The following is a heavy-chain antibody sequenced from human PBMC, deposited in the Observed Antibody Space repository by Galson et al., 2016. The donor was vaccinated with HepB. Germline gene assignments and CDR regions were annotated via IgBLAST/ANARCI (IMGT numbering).Heavy chain of an antibody. CDR3: VHRVPPGLIDY. CDR2: ISWDDQK. Sequence: PALVKPTQTLTLTCTFSEFSRTNGVGVGWIRQPPGKALEWLALISWDDQKRYRTSLESRLTITQDTSKNQVVLRMTNMDPVDTATYYCVHRVPPGLIDYWGQGILVPVSS. J-gene: IGHJ4*02. D-gene: IGHD2-2*01. CDR1: EFSRTNGVG. V-gene: IGHV2-5*02.